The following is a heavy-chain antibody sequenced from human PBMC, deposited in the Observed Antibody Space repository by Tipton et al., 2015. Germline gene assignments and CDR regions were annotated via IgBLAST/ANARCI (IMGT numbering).Heavy chain of an antibody. D-gene: IGHD3-10*01. Sequence: LRLSCAVSGYSISSGYYWGWIRQPPGKGLEWIGSIYHRGDTNYNPSLKSRVTISLDTSKNQFSLKLNSVTAADTAVYYCARGPLLWFGMTDYWGQGTLVTVSS. V-gene: IGHV4-38-2*01. CDR1: GYSISSGYY. CDR2: IYHRGDT. J-gene: IGHJ4*02. CDR3: ARGPLLWFGMTDY.